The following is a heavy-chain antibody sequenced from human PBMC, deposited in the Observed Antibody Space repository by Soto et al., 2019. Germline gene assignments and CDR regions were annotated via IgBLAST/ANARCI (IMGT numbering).Heavy chain of an antibody. CDR3: ARGSSWSYFDY. Sequence: QVQLVQSGAEVKKPGASVKVSCRASGYTFTSYAIHWVRQAPGQRLEWMGWINTADDNKKFSQSRLTITRDTSASIVYIDLSSLRSEYTAVYYCARGSSWSYFDYWGQGTLVTVSS. CDR1: GYTFTSYA. V-gene: IGHV1-3*04. D-gene: IGHD6-13*01. J-gene: IGHJ4*02. CDR2: INTADDNK.